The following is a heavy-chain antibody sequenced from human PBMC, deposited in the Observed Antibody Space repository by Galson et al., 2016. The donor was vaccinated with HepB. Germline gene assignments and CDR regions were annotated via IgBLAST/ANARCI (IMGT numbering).Heavy chain of an antibody. D-gene: IGHD6-19*01. CDR3: ARLGAVSGLGYFHL. V-gene: IGHV4-39*02. Sequence: ETLSLTCTVSGGSVSSGIYYWGWIRQPPGKWLEWIGTISHSGSTYYDPSLKSRVTIAVDTSKNHFSLRLNSVTAADTAVYYCARLGAVSGLGYFHLWGQGTLVTVSA. J-gene: IGHJ1*01. CDR2: ISHSGST. CDR1: GGSVSSGIYY.